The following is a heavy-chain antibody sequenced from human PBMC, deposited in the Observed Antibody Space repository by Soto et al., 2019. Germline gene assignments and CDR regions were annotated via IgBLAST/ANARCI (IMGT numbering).Heavy chain of an antibody. Sequence: QVQLVQSGPEVKKPGASVKVSCKASGYTFTTYDFNWVRQAPGQGLEWMGWLNPKSGMTGSAQKVQGRVTMTRDSSISTVYMELSSLRSEDTAVYYCARVAGRPAYWGQGTLVTVSS. CDR1: GYTFTTYD. CDR2: LNPKSGMT. CDR3: ARVAGRPAY. V-gene: IGHV1-8*01. J-gene: IGHJ4*02.